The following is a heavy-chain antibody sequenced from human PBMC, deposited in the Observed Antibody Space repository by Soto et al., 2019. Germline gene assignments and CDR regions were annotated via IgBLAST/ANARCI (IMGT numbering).Heavy chain of an antibody. V-gene: IGHV3-23*01. CDR2: MSRTWDNT. J-gene: IGHJ4*02. CDR3: AKDPSNSTHLYYVDF. Sequence: EVQLLESGGGLVQPGESLRLSCAASGFTFSIYAMTWVRQSPGKGLVWVSSMSRTWDNTYYADSVKGRFTITRDNSKNTLYLHMNSRRAEYTAISYCAKDPSNSTHLYYVDFWGPGTLVTVSS. D-gene: IGHD2-2*01. CDR1: GFTFSIYA.